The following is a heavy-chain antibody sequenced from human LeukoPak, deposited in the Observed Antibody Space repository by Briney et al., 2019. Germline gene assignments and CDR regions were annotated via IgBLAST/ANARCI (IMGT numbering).Heavy chain of an antibody. V-gene: IGHV4-4*07. CDR2: IYTSGST. D-gene: IGHD2-2*01. Sequence: SETLSLTCTVSGGSISSYYWSWIRQPARKGLEWIGRIYTSGSTNYNPSLKSRVTMSVDTSKNQFSLKLSSVTAADTAVYYCARVPIVVVPAAMEEYYYYYYMDVWGKGTTVTVSS. CDR1: GGSISSYY. J-gene: IGHJ6*03. CDR3: ARVPIVVVPAAMEEYYYYYYMDV.